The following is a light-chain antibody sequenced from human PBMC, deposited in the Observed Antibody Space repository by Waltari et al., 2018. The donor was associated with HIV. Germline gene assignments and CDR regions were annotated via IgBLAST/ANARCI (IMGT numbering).Light chain of an antibody. Sequence: QSALTQPASMSGSPGQSITISCAGPTRYLGPSHSVSWYQQHTDRAPQLIIYDVSSRPSGVDSRFSGSKSGNTASLTISDLRSDDEAVYYCSSYRTTFIFGAGTKLNVL. CDR2: DVS. CDR1: TRYLGPSHS. V-gene: IGLV2-14*03. J-gene: IGLJ2*01. CDR3: SSYRTTFI.